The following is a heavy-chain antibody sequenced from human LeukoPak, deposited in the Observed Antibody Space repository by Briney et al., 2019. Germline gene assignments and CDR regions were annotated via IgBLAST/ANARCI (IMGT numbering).Heavy chain of an antibody. Sequence: SETLSLTCAVYVGSVSGCYWSWIRQPPGKGLEWIGEINHSGSTNYNPSLNSRVTISVDTATNQFSLKLSSVTAADTAVYYCARVRYYGDAFDIWGQGTMVTVSS. V-gene: IGHV4-34*01. CDR1: VGSVSGCY. CDR3: ARVRYYGDAFDI. D-gene: IGHD1-26*01. J-gene: IGHJ3*02. CDR2: INHSGST.